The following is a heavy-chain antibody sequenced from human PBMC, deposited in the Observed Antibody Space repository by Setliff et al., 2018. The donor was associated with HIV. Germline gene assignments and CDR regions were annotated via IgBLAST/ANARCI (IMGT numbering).Heavy chain of an antibody. V-gene: IGHV3-48*01. CDR1: GFSFSDYS. CDR3: ARVAHDSSGYVDY. J-gene: IGHJ4*02. Sequence: GGSLRLSCAASGFSFSDYSMNWVRQAPGKGLEWVSYISTRNTIYYADSVKGRITISRDNARKSLYMQMNSLRAEDTAVYYCARVAHDSSGYVDYWGQGTLVTVSS. D-gene: IGHD3-22*01. CDR2: ISTRNTI.